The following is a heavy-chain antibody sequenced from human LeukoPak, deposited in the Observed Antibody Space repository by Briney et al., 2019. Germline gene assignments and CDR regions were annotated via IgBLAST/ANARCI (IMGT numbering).Heavy chain of an antibody. Sequence: GASVKVSCKASGYTFTGYYMHWVRQAPGQGLEWMGWINPNSGGTNYAQKFQGRVTMTRDTSISTAYMELSSLRSEDTAVYYCARDHQQQLVLPRIWGQGTMVTVSS. V-gene: IGHV1-2*02. CDR1: GYTFTGYY. J-gene: IGHJ3*02. D-gene: IGHD6-13*01. CDR3: ARDHQQQLVLPRI. CDR2: INPNSGGT.